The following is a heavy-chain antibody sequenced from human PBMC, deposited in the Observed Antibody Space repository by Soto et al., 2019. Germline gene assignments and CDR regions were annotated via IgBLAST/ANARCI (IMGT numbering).Heavy chain of an antibody. CDR1: GGSFSGYY. CDR2: INHSGST. Sequence: TLSLTCAVYGGSFSGYYWGWIRQPPGKGLEWIGEINHSGSTNYNPSLKSRVTISVDTSKNQFSLKLSSVTAADTAVYYCARGVDYYYYGMDVWGQGTTVTVSS. CDR3: ARGVDYYYYGMDV. J-gene: IGHJ6*02. V-gene: IGHV4-34*01.